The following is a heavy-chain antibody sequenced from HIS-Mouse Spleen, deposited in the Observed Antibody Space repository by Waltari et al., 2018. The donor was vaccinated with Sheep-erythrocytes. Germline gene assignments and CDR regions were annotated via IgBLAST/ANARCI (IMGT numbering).Heavy chain of an antibody. J-gene: IGHJ4*02. V-gene: IGHV4-39*01. CDR1: GGSISSSSYY. CDR3: ARLYYYDSSGYYFDY. CDR2: IYYSGST. D-gene: IGHD3-22*01. Sequence: QLQLQESGPGLVKPSETLSLTCTVSGGSISSSSYYWGWIRQPPGKGLAWIGSIYYSGSTYSNPALMSRVTISVDTSKNQFSLKLSSVTAADTAVYYCARLYYYDSSGYYFDYWGQGTLVTVSS.